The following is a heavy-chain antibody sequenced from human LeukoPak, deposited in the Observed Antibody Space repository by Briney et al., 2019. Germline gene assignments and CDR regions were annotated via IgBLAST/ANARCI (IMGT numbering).Heavy chain of an antibody. V-gene: IGHV1-3*01. D-gene: IGHD5-24*01. CDR2: INGGNGNT. Sequence: ASVKVSCKASGDTFTTYAMHWVRQAPGQRPEWMGRINGGNGNTKYLQKFQGRFTLTRETFISTAYMELSSLRSDDTAVYYCVRAMAPLDTFNYQYAMDVWGQGTMVTVSS. CDR3: VRAMAPLDTFNYQYAMDV. J-gene: IGHJ6*02. CDR1: GDTFTTYA.